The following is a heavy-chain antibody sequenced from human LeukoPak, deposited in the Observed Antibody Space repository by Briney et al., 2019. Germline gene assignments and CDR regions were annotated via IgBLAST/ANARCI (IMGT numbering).Heavy chain of an antibody. CDR3: ARVMNWFDP. CDR1: GGSIRSYY. Sequence: PSETLSLTCTVSGGSIRSYYWSWIRQPAGKGLEWIGRIYSSERTNYNPSLKSRVTMSVDTSKNQFPLKLSSVTAADTAVYYCARVMNWFDPWGQGTLVTVSS. CDR2: IYSSERT. V-gene: IGHV4-4*07. J-gene: IGHJ5*02.